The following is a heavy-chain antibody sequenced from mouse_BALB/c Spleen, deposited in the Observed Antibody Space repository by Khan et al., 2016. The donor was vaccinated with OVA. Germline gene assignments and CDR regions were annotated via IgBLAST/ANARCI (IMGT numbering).Heavy chain of an antibody. V-gene: IGHV5-9-3*01. CDR3: ARPPITTVVATSYWFFDV. Sequence: EVQLVESGGGLVKPGGSLKLSCAASGFTFSSYAMSWVRQTPEKRLEWVATISSGDTYTYYPDSVKGRFTISRDNAKNTLYLQMSSLRSEDTDMYYCARPPITTVVATSYWFFDVWGAGATVTVST. CDR1: GFTFSSYA. D-gene: IGHD1-1*01. CDR2: ISSGDTYT. J-gene: IGHJ1*01.